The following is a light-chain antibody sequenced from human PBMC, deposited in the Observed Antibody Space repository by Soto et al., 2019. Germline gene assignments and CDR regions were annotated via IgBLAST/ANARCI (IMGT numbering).Light chain of an antibody. J-gene: IGLJ3*02. Sequence: QSALTQPPSASGTPGQRVTISCSGSSSNIETNYVYWYQQLPGTAPKVLIYRNNQRPSRVPDRLSASRFGTSASLAIGGLRSGGEAGFCCAAWNGSLGGWVFGGGTKRTVL. CDR1: SSNIETNY. V-gene: IGLV1-47*01. CDR3: AAWNGSLGGWV. CDR2: RNN.